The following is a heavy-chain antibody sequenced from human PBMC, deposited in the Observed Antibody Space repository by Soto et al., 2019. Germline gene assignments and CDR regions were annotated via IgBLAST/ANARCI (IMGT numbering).Heavy chain of an antibody. V-gene: IGHV3-48*03. CDR2: ISSSGSTI. CDR1: GFTFSSYE. J-gene: IGHJ4*02. Sequence: GGSLRLSCAASGFTFSSYEMNWVRQAPGKGLEWVSYISSSGSTIYYADSVKGRFTISRDNAKNSLYLQMNSLRAEDTAVYYCARVQRYDYVWGSYRYWGQGTLVTVSS. CDR3: ARVQRYDYVWGSYRY. D-gene: IGHD3-16*02.